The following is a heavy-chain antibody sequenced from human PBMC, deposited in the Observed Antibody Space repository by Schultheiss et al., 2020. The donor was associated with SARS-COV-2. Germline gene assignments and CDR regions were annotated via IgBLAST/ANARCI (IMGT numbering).Heavy chain of an antibody. CDR1: GGSISSSNW. Sequence: SETLSLTCAVSGGSISSSNWWSWVRQPPGKGLEWIGEIYHSGSTNYNPSLKSRVTISVDTSENQFSLKLSSVTAADTAVYYCARVMDYGMDVWGQGTTVTVSS. J-gene: IGHJ6*02. D-gene: IGHD5-24*01. CDR3: ARVMDYGMDV. CDR2: IYHSGST. V-gene: IGHV4-4*02.